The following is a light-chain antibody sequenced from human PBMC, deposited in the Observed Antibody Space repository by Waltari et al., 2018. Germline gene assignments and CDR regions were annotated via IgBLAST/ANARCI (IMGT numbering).Light chain of an antibody. J-gene: IGLJ2*01. CDR2: DDS. Sequence: SYLLTQPPSVSVAPGKTASITCGGNNIGSKSVHWYQQRSGQAPVLVIYDDSVRPSGSPDRFSGSNAANTATLTISRIEAGDEADYYCQVWDAASGLVFGGGTKLTVL. V-gene: IGLV3-21*04. CDR3: QVWDAASGLV. CDR1: NIGSKS.